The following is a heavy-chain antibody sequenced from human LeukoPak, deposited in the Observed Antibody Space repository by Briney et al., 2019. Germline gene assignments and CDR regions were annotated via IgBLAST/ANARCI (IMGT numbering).Heavy chain of an antibody. CDR1: GFTFSSYG. D-gene: IGHD5-18*01. J-gene: IGHJ4*02. V-gene: IGHV3-30*02. CDR3: AKEYAAMVSFDY. CDR2: IRYDGSNK. Sequence: PGGSLRLSCAASGFTFSSYGMHWVRQAPGKGLEWVAFIRYDGSNKYYADSVKGRFTISRDNSKNTLYLQMNSLRADDTAVYYCAKEYAAMVSFDYWGQGTLVTVSS.